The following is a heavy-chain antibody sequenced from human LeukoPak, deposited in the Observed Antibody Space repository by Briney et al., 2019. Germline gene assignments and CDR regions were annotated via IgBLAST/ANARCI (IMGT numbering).Heavy chain of an antibody. CDR2: ISSSSSTI. J-gene: IGHJ4*02. CDR3: ARDPLYDY. V-gene: IGHV3-48*01. CDR1: GFTLSSYS. Sequence: PGGSLRLSCAASGFTLSSYSMNWVRQAPGKGLEWVSYISSSSSTIYYADSVKGRFTISRDNAKNSLYLQMNSLRAEDAAVYYCARDPLYDYWGQGTLVTVSS.